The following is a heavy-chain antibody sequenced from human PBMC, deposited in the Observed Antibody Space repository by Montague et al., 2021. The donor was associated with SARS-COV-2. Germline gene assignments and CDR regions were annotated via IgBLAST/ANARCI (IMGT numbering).Heavy chain of an antibody. V-gene: IGHV4-34*01. CDR3: ARGRQHFNMIVVVMTGGEYYFDY. J-gene: IGHJ4*02. D-gene: IGHD3-22*01. CDR2: INHRGTS. CDR1: GGSFSDYF. Sequence: SETLSLTCAVYGGSFSDYFWTWIRQPPGKGLEWIGEINHRGTSNYNSSLKSRVSISVDTSKNQFSLYLGPVTAADTAVYYCARGRQHFNMIVVVMTGGEYYFDYWGQGTLVTVSS.